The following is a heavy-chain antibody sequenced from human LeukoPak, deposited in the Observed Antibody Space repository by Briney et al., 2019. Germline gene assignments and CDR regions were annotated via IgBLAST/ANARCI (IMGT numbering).Heavy chain of an antibody. Sequence: GASVKVSCKASGGTFSSYAISWVRQAPGQGLEWMGRIIPILGIANYAQKFQGRVTITADKSTSTAYMELSSLRSEDTAVYYCARDATMVRGADINDAFDIWGQGTMVTVSS. CDR3: ARDATMVRGADINDAFDI. CDR2: IIPILGIA. V-gene: IGHV1-69*04. CDR1: GGTFSSYA. D-gene: IGHD3-10*01. J-gene: IGHJ3*02.